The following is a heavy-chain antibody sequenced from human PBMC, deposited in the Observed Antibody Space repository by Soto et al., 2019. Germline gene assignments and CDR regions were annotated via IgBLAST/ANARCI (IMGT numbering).Heavy chain of an antibody. J-gene: IGHJ4*02. D-gene: IGHD2-8*01. CDR1: GVPFSRYA. CDR3: AKEGPYCTNGVCYTKGIDY. CDR2: ISVGGGSP. V-gene: IGHV3-23*01. Sequence: GGSLRLSCAASGVPFSRYAMSWVRQAPGKGLEWVSAISVGGGSPYYADSVKGRFTISRNNSKNTMSLQMNSLRAEDTAVYYCAKEGPYCTNGVCYTKGIDYWGQGTLVTVSS.